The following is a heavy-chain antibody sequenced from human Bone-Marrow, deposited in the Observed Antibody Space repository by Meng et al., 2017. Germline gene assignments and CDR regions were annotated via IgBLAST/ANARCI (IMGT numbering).Heavy chain of an antibody. V-gene: IGHV3-48*03. CDR3: ARENYYYYFYGMDV. CDR2: ISSSGTTI. CDR1: GFTFSSYE. Sequence: GESLKISCAASGFTFSSYEMSWVRQAPGKGLEWVSYISSSGTTIYYADSVKGRFTISRDNAKNSLNLQMNSLRAEDTAVYYCARENYYYYFYGMDVWGQGTTVTVSS. J-gene: IGHJ6*02.